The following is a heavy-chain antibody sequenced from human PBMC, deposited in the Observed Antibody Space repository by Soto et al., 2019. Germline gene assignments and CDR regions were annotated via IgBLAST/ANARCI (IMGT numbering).Heavy chain of an antibody. CDR2: IYDSGNT. J-gene: IGHJ4*02. D-gene: IGHD6-13*01. CDR3: ARGQGAAAGHSNFDY. Sequence: SETLSLTCAVSGGSISGTTYSWSWIRQPPGKGLEWIGYIYDSGNTYYNPSLKSQFSISEDRSKNQFSLKLSSVTAADTAVYYCARGQGAAAGHSNFDYWGQGALVTVSS. V-gene: IGHV4-30-2*01. CDR1: GGSISGTTYS.